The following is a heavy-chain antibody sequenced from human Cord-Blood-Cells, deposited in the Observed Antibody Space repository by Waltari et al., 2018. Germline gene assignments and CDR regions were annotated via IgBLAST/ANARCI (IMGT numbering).Heavy chain of an antibody. J-gene: IGHJ6*02. CDR2: ISGSGGST. V-gene: IGHV3-23*01. CDR1: GFTFSSYA. Sequence: EVQLLESGGGLVQPGGSLRLSCAASGFTFSSYAMSWVRQAPGKGLEWVSAISGSGGSTYYADSVKGRFTISRDNSKNTLYLQMNSLRAEDTAVYYCTIAVAGCYYYYGMDVWGQGTTVTVSS. CDR3: TIAVAGCYYYYGMDV. D-gene: IGHD6-19*01.